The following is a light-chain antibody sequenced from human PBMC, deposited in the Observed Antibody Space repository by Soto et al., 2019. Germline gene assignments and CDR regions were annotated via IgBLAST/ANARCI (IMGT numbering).Light chain of an antibody. Sequence: DSQMTQFPSTLSASVGHRVTITCRASQSISPWLAWDRQKPWKAPKMLISKASTLQDGVPPRFSGSGYGTEFTPTISSLQPDDFATYYCQQSERYPMPFGGGTKVEI. CDR2: KAS. CDR1: QSISPW. V-gene: IGKV1-5*03. CDR3: QQSERYPMP. J-gene: IGKJ4*01.